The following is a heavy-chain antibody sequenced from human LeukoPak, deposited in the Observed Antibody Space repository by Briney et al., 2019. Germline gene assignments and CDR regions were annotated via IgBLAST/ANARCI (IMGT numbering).Heavy chain of an antibody. J-gene: IGHJ6*04. CDR1: GYTFTSYD. Sequence: ASVKVSCKASGYTFTSYDINWVRQATGQGLEWMGWMNPNSGNTGYAQKFQGRVTITRNTSIGTAYMELGSLRSEDTAVYYCARAHYASSNIKVPFDVWGKGTTVTVSS. V-gene: IGHV1-8*03. CDR3: ARAHYASSNIKVPFDV. D-gene: IGHD3-22*01. CDR2: MNPNSGNT.